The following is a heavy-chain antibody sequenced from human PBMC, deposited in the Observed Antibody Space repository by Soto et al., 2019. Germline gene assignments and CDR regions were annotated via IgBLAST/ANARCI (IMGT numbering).Heavy chain of an antibody. CDR2: IKSKTDGGTP. Sequence: PGGSLRLSCAASGFTFNNAWINWVRQAPGKGLEWVGRIKSKTDGGTPDYAAPVKGRFAISRDDSKNMVYLQMNSLKTEDIGIYYCTTDSYSSIIVVRFDYWGHGTLVTVSS. J-gene: IGHJ4*01. V-gene: IGHV3-15*07. CDR3: TTDSYSSIIVVRFDY. CDR1: GFTFNNAW. D-gene: IGHD3-22*01.